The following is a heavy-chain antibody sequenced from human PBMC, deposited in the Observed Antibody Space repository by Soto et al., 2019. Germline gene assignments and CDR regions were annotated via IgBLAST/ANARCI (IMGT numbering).Heavy chain of an antibody. CDR1: GSSVSSYY. J-gene: IGHJ6*02. CDR3: ARAGEYYGMDV. Sequence: SETLSLTCTVSGSSVSSYYCSWIRQHAGKGXEXIXXXYXSXXXNXXXXLKSRVTISVDRSKNQFSLKLSSVTAPDTAVYYCARAGEYYGMDVWGQGTTVTVSS. CDR2: XYXSXXX. D-gene: IGHD7-27*01. V-gene: IGHV4-4*07.